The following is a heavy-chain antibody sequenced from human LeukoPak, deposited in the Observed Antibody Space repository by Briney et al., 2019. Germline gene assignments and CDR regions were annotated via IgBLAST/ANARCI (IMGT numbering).Heavy chain of an antibody. V-gene: IGHV5-10-1*01. CDR1: GYSFTSYW. CDR3: ARTYYYDSSGLVPGY. J-gene: IGHJ4*02. D-gene: IGHD3-22*01. CDR2: IDPSDSYT. Sequence: GESLKISCKGSGYSFTSYWISWVRQMPGKGLEWMGRIDPSDSYTNYSQSFQGHVTISADKSISTAYLQWSSLKASDTAMYYCARTYYYDSSGLVPGYWGQGTLVTVSS.